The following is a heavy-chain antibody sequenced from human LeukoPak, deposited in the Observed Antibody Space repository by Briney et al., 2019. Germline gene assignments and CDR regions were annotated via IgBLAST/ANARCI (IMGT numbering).Heavy chain of an antibody. D-gene: IGHD3-10*01. CDR1: GFSFSSYW. V-gene: IGHV3-7*03. J-gene: IGHJ3*02. Sequence: GGSLRLSCAASGFSFSSYWMSWVRQAPGKGLEWVANIKPDGSEKHYVDSVKGRLTIARDNAKNSLYLQMNSLRAEDTAVYYCARGDYYGSGSYYHDAFDIWGQGTMVTVSS. CDR2: IKPDGSEK. CDR3: ARGDYYGSGSYYHDAFDI.